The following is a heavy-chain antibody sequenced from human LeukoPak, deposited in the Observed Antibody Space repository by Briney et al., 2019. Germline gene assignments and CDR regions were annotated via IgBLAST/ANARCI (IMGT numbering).Heavy chain of an antibody. V-gene: IGHV4-34*01. D-gene: IGHD2-2*01. J-gene: IGHJ6*02. CDR3: ARDVVVVPAAIHYGMHV. Sequence: PSETLSLTCAVYGGSFSDYFWGWIRQPPGKGLEWIGEINHSGRTYYNPSLKSRVTISVDTSKNQFSLNLSSVTAADTAVYYCARDVVVVPAAIHYGMHVWGQGTTVTLSS. CDR2: INHSGRT. CDR1: GGSFSDYF.